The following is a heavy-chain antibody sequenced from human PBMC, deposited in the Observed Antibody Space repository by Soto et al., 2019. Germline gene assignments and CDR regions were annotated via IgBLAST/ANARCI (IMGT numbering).Heavy chain of an antibody. CDR2: ISYDGSNK. CDR3: AKDLRDVLRFLEWLPRGLYGMDV. D-gene: IGHD3-3*01. Sequence: PGGSLRLSCAASGFTFSSYGMHWVRQAPGKGLEWVAVISYDGSNKYYADSVKGRFTISRDNSKNTLYLQMNSLRAEDTAVYYCAKDLRDVLRFLEWLPRGLYGMDVWGQGTTVTV. J-gene: IGHJ6*02. CDR1: GFTFSSYG. V-gene: IGHV3-30*18.